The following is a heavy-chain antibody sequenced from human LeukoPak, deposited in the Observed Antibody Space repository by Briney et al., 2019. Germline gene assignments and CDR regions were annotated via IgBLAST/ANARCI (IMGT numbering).Heavy chain of an antibody. V-gene: IGHV4-59*01. CDR1: GGSISSYY. Sequence: SETLSLTCTVSGGSISSYYWSWIRQPPGKGLEWIGYIYYSGTTNYNPSLKSRVTVSVDTSKNQFSLKLSSVTASDPGVYYCARGVYITAAQYGYWGQGTLVTVSS. D-gene: IGHD6-13*01. CDR2: IYYSGTT. J-gene: IGHJ4*02. CDR3: ARGVYITAAQYGY.